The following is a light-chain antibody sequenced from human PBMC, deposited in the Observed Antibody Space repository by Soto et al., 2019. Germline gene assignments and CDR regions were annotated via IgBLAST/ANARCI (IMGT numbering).Light chain of an antibody. Sequence: EIVLTQSPATLSLSPGERATLSCRASQSVSSYLAWYQQKPGQAPRLLIYDASHRATGIPARFSGSVSGTDFTLTISSLEPEDFAVYYCQQRSNWPPMYTFGQGTKLEIK. V-gene: IGKV3-11*01. CDR2: DAS. CDR1: QSVSSY. J-gene: IGKJ2*01. CDR3: QQRSNWPPMYT.